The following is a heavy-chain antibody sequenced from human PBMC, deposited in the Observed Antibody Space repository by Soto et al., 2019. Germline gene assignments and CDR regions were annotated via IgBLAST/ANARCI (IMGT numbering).Heavy chain of an antibody. V-gene: IGHV1-46*01. CDR2: VNPSVGST. CDR1: GYVFTSSF. D-gene: IGHD2-2*01. CDR3: ASEVNRVIMPDATEDYSGLDV. Sequence: QVQLLQSGAEVKKPGASVQVSCKASGYVFTSSFVHWVRQAPGQGLEWMGMVNPSVGSTAYAHKFQGRIGVTREMSTATVYMDLRSLTSADTAIYYCASEVNRVIMPDATEDYSGLDVWGQGTTVIVSS. J-gene: IGHJ6*02.